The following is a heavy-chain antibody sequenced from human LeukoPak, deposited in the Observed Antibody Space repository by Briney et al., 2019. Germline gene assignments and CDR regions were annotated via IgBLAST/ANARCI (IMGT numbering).Heavy chain of an antibody. Sequence: SETLSLTCSVSGGSISSYYWSWIRQPPGKGLEWVGYIYYSGRTNYNPSLKSRVTISVDTTKNQFYLTLSSVTAADTAVYYCARGQKYRNGYTVTELGSGYFDYWGQGTLVTVSS. CDR3: ARGQKYRNGYTVTELGSGYFDY. J-gene: IGHJ4*02. D-gene: IGHD5-18*01. CDR2: IYYSGRT. V-gene: IGHV4-59*01. CDR1: GGSISSYY.